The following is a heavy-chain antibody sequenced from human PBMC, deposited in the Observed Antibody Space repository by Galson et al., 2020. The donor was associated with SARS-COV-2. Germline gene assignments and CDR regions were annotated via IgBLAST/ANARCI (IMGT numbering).Heavy chain of an antibody. CDR2: IHYSGST. CDR1: GRSITSGGYY. D-gene: IGHD2-2*01. CDR3: ARAHCSSTSCPFDY. J-gene: IGHJ4*02. V-gene: IGHV4-31*03. Sequence: SETLSLTCPVSGRSITSGGYYWNWPRQHPGKGLEWTGHIHYSGSTYNNPSLKSRVTISVDTSKNQFTLKLSSVTAADTAVYYCARAHCSSTSCPFDYWGQGTLVTVSS.